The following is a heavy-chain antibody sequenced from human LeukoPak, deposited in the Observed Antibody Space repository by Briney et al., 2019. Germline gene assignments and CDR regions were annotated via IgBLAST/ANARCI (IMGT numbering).Heavy chain of an antibody. V-gene: IGHV3-11*01. CDR1: GFTFSDEY. CDR2: VSNSGSTT. CDR3: ATDGDYYDST. Sequence: GGSLRLSCAASGFTFSDEYMSWIRQAPGKGLEWISCVSNSGSTTYYADSVKGRFTISRDNVKNSLYLQMNSLRVEDTAVYYCATDGDYYDSTWGQGTLVTVSS. J-gene: IGHJ5*02. D-gene: IGHD3-22*01.